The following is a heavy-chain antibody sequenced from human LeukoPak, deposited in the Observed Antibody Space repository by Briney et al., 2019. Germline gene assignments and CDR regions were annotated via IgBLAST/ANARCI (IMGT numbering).Heavy chain of an antibody. CDR1: GGTFSSYA. CDR3: VIDRSYSSGWYPRGYFDY. Sequence: ASVKVSCKASGGTFSSYAISWVRQAPGQGLEWMGWISAYNGNTKYAEKLQGRVTMTTDTSTSTADMELRSLRSDDTAVYYCVIDRSYSSGWYPRGYFDYWGQGTLVTVSS. V-gene: IGHV1-18*01. J-gene: IGHJ4*02. CDR2: ISAYNGNT. D-gene: IGHD6-19*01.